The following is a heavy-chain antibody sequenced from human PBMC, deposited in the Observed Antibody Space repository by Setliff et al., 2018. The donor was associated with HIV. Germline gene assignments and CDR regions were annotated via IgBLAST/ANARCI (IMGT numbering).Heavy chain of an antibody. CDR3: ASRSSSGSYYYYMDV. J-gene: IGHJ6*03. Sequence: ASVKVSCKASGYSFTTSGVSWVRQAPGQGLEWMGWINIRSGNTNYAQKLQGRVTMTTDTSTSTAYMELRSLRSDDTAVYYCASRSSSGSYYYYMDVWGKGTTVTVS. V-gene: IGHV1-18*01. CDR1: GYSFTTSG. D-gene: IGHD6-13*01. CDR2: INIRSGNT.